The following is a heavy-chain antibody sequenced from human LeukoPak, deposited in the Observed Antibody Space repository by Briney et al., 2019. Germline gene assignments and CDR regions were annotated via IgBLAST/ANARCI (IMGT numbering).Heavy chain of an antibody. CDR3: ARAPFYCGGDCYFDY. D-gene: IGHD2-21*02. CDR2: INPNSGGT. J-gene: IGHJ4*02. Sequence: ASVKVSCEASGYTFTGYYMHWVRQAPGQGLEWMGWINPNSGGTNYAQKFQGRVTMTRDTSISTAYMELSRLRSDDTAVYYCARAPFYCGGDCYFDYWGQGTLVTVSS. CDR1: GYTFTGYY. V-gene: IGHV1-2*02.